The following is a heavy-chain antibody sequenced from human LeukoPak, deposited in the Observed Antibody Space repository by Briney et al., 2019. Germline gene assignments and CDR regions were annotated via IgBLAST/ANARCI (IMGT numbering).Heavy chain of an antibody. Sequence: GGSLRLSCAASGFTVSSYAMSWVRQPPGKGLEWVSAISGSGGSTYYADSVKGRFTISRDNSKNTLYLQMNSLRGEDTAVYYCAKDGETTVTSPAPIDYWGQGTLVTVSS. V-gene: IGHV3-23*01. J-gene: IGHJ4*02. CDR2: ISGSGGST. CDR3: AKDGETTVTSPAPIDY. D-gene: IGHD4-17*01. CDR1: GFTVSSYA.